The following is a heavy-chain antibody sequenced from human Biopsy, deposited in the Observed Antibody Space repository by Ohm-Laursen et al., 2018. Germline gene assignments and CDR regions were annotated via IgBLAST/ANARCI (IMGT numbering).Heavy chain of an antibody. J-gene: IGHJ6*02. CDR2: ISSSSNFI. CDR1: GFSFSSYG. D-gene: IGHD2-2*01. V-gene: IGHV3-21*01. CDR3: ARVLLPAAAVHYGMDV. Sequence: SLRLSCVASGFSFSSYGMHWVRQAPGKGLEWVSSISSSSNFIYYGDSVKGRFTISRDNAKNSLYLQMNSLRAEDTAVYYCARVLLPAAAVHYGMDVWGQGTTVTVSS.